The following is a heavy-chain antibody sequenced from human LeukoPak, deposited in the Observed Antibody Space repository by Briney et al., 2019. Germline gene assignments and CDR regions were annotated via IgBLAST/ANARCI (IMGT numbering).Heavy chain of an antibody. V-gene: IGHV3-23*01. J-gene: IGHJ6*03. CDR1: GFTFSSYG. D-gene: IGHD6-19*01. CDR3: ATDSSGWSYYYYYYMDV. CDR2: ISGSGGST. Sequence: GGSLRLSCAASGFTFSSYGMSWVRQAPGKGLEWVSAISGSGGSTYYADSVKGRFTISRDNSKNTLYLQMNSLRAEDTAVYYCATDSSGWSYYYYYYMDVWGKGTTVTISS.